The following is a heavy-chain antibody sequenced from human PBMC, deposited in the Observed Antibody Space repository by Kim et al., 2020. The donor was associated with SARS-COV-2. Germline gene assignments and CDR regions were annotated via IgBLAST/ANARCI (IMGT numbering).Heavy chain of an antibody. CDR1: GFIFSCCA. CDR3: AKLGGFSGWYFPY. Sequence: GGSLRLSCAASGFIFSCCAMTWVRQAPGKGLEWVSTVSNSGDTFYADSVKGRFTISRDNSKNTVILQMNSLGNDDTAVYYCAKLGGFSGWYFPYWGQG. CDR2: VSNSGDT. J-gene: IGHJ4*02. V-gene: IGHV3-23*01. D-gene: IGHD6-19*01.